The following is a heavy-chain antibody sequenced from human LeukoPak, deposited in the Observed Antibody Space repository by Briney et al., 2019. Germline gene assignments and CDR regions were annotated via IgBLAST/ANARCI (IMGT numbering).Heavy chain of an antibody. CDR1: GGSISSSSYY. Sequence: PSETLSLTCTVSGGSISSSSYYWGWIRQPPGKGLEWIGEINHSGSTNYNPSLKSRVTISVDTSKNQFSLKLSSVTAADTAVYYCARRAPPDVWGKGTTVTVSS. J-gene: IGHJ6*04. CDR2: INHSGST. CDR3: ARRAPPDV. V-gene: IGHV4-39*07.